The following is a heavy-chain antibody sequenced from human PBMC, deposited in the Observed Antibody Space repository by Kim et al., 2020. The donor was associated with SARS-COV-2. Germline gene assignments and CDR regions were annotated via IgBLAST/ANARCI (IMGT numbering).Heavy chain of an antibody. Sequence: GGSLRLFCATSGFAFSAYDMNWVRQAPGKGLEWLSFITKSSTTIYYADSVEGRFTISRDNAKNSLFLQMNSLRDDDTALYYCVRDRMGGAFDMWGQGTMV. CDR1: GFAFSAYD. D-gene: IGHD3-16*01. CDR3: VRDRMGGAFDM. V-gene: IGHV3-48*02. CDR2: ITKSSTTI. J-gene: IGHJ3*02.